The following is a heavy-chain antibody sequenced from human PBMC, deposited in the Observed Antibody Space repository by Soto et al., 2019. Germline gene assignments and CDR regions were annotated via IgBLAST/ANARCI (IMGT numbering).Heavy chain of an antibody. CDR3: ARDLSPRTTNFDY. D-gene: IGHD1-1*01. Sequence: QVQLVQSGAEVKKPVASVKVSCEASGYTFTKYGVSWVRQAPGQGLEWMGWISGYNGNTIYAQKFQGRVTLTTDTSTNTTYMELRSLRSDDTAMYFCARDLSPRTTNFDYWGQGTLVTVSS. V-gene: IGHV1-18*04. J-gene: IGHJ4*02. CDR2: ISGYNGNT. CDR1: GYTFTKYG.